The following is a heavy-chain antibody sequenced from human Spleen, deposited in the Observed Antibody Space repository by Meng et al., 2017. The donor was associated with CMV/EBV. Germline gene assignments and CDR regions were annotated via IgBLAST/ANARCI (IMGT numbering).Heavy chain of an antibody. CDR3: ARDAGTIAVSGIGDY. CDR2: ISAYNGDT. D-gene: IGHD6-19*01. CDR1: GYIFTKYG. J-gene: IGHJ4*02. Sequence: SGYIFTKYGSNWVRQAPGQGPEWMGWISAYNGDTMYAPKVQGRVTMTTDTSTSTAYMELRGLRSDDTAVYYCARDAGTIAVSGIGDYWGQGTLVTVSS. V-gene: IGHV1-18*01.